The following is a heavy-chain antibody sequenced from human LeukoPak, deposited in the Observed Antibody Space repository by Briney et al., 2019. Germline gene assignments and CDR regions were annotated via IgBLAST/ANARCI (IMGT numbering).Heavy chain of an antibody. Sequence: GGSLRLSCAASGFTFSSYWMSWVRQAPGKGLEWVANIKQDGSEKYYVDSVKGRFTISRDNAKNSLYLQMNSLRAEDTAVYYCAREDYDILTGYSTSFDYWGQGTLVTVSS. CDR3: AREDYDILTGYSTSFDY. V-gene: IGHV3-7*01. J-gene: IGHJ4*02. D-gene: IGHD3-9*01. CDR2: IKQDGSEK. CDR1: GFTFSSYW.